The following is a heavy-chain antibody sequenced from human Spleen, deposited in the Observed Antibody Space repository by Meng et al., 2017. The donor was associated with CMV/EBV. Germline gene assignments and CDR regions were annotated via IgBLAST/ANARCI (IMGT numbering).Heavy chain of an antibody. D-gene: IGHD3-3*01. CDR2: IRGSGGST. Sequence: GGSLRLSCAASGFTFSSYSMNWVRQAPGKGLEWVSAIRGSGGSTYYADSVKGRFTISRDNSKNTLSLHMKSLRVEDTAVYYCAKALSTSSRFFFASWGQGTLVTVS. J-gene: IGHJ4*02. CDR1: GFTFSSYS. CDR3: AKALSTSSRFFFAS. V-gene: IGHV3-23*01.